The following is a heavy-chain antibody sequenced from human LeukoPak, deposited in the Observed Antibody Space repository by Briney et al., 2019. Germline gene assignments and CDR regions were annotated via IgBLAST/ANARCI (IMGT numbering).Heavy chain of an antibody. CDR3: ARDKGYCSGGSCYDAFDI. D-gene: IGHD2-15*01. CDR1: RFTFSSYG. CDR2: IWYDGSNK. J-gene: IGHJ3*02. Sequence: GSLRLSCAASRFTFSSYGMHWVRQAPGKGLEWVAVIWYDGSNKYYADSVKGRFTISRDNSKNTLYLQMNSLRAEDTAVYYCARDKGYCSGGSCYDAFDIWGQGTMVTVSS. V-gene: IGHV3-33*01.